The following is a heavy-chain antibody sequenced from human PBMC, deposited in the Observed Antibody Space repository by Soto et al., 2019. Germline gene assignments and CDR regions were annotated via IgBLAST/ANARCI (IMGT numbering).Heavy chain of an antibody. CDR3: ARGYYYDSSGYYAHFDY. CDR1: GGTFSSYA. CDR2: IIPIFGTA. D-gene: IGHD3-22*01. J-gene: IGHJ4*02. V-gene: IGHV1-69*13. Sequence: GASVKVSCKASGGTFSSYAISWVRQAPGQGLEWMGGIIPIFGTANYAQKFQGRVTTTADESTSTAYMELSSLRSEDTAVYYCARGYYYDSSGYYAHFDYWGQGTLVTVSS.